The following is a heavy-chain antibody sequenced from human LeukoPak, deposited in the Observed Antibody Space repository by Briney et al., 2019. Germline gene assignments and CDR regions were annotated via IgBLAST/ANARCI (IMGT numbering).Heavy chain of an antibody. CDR2: IYYSGST. Sequence: SETLSLTCTVSGGPISSYYWSWIRQPPGKGLEWIGYIYYSGSTNYNPSLKSRVTISVDTSKNQFSLKLSSVTAADTAVYYCARVFYPNWFDPWGQGTLVTVSS. D-gene: IGHD2/OR15-2a*01. V-gene: IGHV4-59*01. CDR3: ARVFYPNWFDP. CDR1: GGPISSYY. J-gene: IGHJ5*02.